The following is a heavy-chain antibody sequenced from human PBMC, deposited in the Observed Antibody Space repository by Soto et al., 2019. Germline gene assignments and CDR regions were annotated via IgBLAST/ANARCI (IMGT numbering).Heavy chain of an antibody. Sequence: EVQLVEYGGGLVQPGGSLRLSCEASGFTFSSYWMHWVRQAPGKGLVWVSRINSDGSSISYADSVKGRFTISRDNAKNTLYLQMNRLRAEDTAVYYCVRTSLVVAAATREDYWGQGTLVTVSS. CDR1: GFTFSSYW. CDR3: VRTSLVVAAATREDY. CDR2: INSDGSSI. V-gene: IGHV3-74*01. D-gene: IGHD2-15*01. J-gene: IGHJ4*02.